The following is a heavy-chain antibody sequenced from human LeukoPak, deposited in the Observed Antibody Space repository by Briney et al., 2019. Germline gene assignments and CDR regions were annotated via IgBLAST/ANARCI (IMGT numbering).Heavy chain of an antibody. CDR3: APGRYYFDY. V-gene: IGHV3-7*02. D-gene: IGHD3-10*01. CDR1: GFSLNRYW. Sequence: GGSLRLSCAASGFSLNRYWMNWVRQAPGKGLEWVANIKQDGSEKYYVDSVKGRFTISRDNAKNSLYLQMNSLRVADTAVYYWAPGRYYFDYWGQRTLVTVSS. J-gene: IGHJ4*02. CDR2: IKQDGSEK.